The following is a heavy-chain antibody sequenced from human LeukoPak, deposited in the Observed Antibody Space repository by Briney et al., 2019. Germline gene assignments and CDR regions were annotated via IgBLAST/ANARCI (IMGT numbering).Heavy chain of an antibody. Sequence: GGSLRLSCAASGFTFSTYAMHWVRQAPGKGLEWVSYISSSGSTIYYADSVKGRITISRDNAKSSVHLQMNNLRDEDTAVYYCARGQDIVAIQCGDFWGQGTLVTVSS. CDR3: ARGQDIVAIQCGDF. D-gene: IGHD5-12*01. V-gene: IGHV3-48*02. CDR1: GFTFSTYA. J-gene: IGHJ4*02. CDR2: ISSSGSTI.